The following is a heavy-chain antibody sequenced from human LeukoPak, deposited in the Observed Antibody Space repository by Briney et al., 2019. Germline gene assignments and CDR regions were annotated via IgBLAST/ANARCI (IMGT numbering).Heavy chain of an antibody. Sequence: GASVTVSCKTSGYTFTDYYIHWARQAPGQGLEWMGWINPESGGTSYAQHFQGRVTMTRDTSISTAYMDLSRLKSDDTAVYYCARDRSRGYSYGLESLYWGQGTLVTVSS. CDR2: INPESGGT. CDR1: GYTFTDYY. V-gene: IGHV1-2*02. D-gene: IGHD5-18*01. CDR3: ARDRSRGYSYGLESLY. J-gene: IGHJ4*02.